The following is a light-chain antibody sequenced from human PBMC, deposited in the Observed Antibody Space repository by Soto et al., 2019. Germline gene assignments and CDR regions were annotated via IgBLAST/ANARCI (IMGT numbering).Light chain of an antibody. CDR1: TSDVGGHNF. CDR3: SSYTRSSIWV. Sequence: QSALTQPASVSGSPGESITISCSGTTSDVGGHNFVSWFQQHPGKAPKIMIYAVDQRPSGVSIRFSGSKSGNTASLTISGLQTEDEADYYCSSYTRSSIWVFGGGTKLTVL. J-gene: IGLJ3*02. V-gene: IGLV2-14*01. CDR2: AVD.